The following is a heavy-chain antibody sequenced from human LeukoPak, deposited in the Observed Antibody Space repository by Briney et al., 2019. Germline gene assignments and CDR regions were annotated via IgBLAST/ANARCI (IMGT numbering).Heavy chain of an antibody. CDR3: ARGFYLDAFDI. Sequence: SETLSLICTVSGGSISSYYWSWIRQPPGKGLEWIGYIYYSGSTNYNPSLKSRVTISVDTSKNQFSLKLSSVTAADTAVYYCARGFYLDAFDIWGQGTMVTVSS. V-gene: IGHV4-59*01. CDR2: IYYSGST. J-gene: IGHJ3*02. D-gene: IGHD2/OR15-2a*01. CDR1: GGSISSYY.